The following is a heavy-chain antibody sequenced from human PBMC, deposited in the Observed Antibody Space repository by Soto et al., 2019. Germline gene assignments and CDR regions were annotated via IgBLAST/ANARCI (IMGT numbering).Heavy chain of an antibody. CDR2: IIPIFGTA. D-gene: IGHD2-21*01. CDR3: ARVHGDCYHRADDY. V-gene: IGHV1-69*12. Sequence: QVQLVQSGAEVKKPGSSVKVSCKASGGTFSSYAISWVRQAPGQGLEWMGGIIPIFGTANYAQKFQGRVTINADESNKTAYMELSSLRSEDPAVYYCARVHGDCYHRADDYWGPGTLVNVSS. CDR1: GGTFSSYA. J-gene: IGHJ4*02.